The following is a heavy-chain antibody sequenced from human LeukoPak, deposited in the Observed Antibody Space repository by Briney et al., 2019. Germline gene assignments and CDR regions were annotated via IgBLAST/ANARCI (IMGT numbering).Heavy chain of an antibody. CDR2: INWNGGST. J-gene: IGHJ4*02. CDR1: GFTFDDYG. CDR3: AKASTTVTYFFDY. Sequence: PGTSLRLSCAASGFTFDDYGMSWVRQAPGKGLEWVSGINWNGGSTGYADSVKGRFTISRDNAKNSLYLQMNSLRPEDTAFYFCAKASTTVTYFFDYWGQGTLVTVSS. D-gene: IGHD4-11*01. V-gene: IGHV3-20*04.